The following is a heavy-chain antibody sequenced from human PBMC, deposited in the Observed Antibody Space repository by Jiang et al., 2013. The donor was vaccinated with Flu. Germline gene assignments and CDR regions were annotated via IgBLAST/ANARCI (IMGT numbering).Heavy chain of an antibody. CDR3: ARHGAGSVEEKSFHY. J-gene: IGHJ1*01. CDR2: YYGVSP. V-gene: IGHV4-39*01. Sequence: YYGVSPYYNPSLKSRVAISVDTSKNQFSVTVSSVTASDTAVYYCARHGAGSVEEKSFHYWGQGTLVSVSS. D-gene: IGHD6-19*01.